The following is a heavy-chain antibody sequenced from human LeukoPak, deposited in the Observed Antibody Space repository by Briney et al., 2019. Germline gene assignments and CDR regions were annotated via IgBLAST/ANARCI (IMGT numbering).Heavy chain of an antibody. V-gene: IGHV3-48*03. CDR3: ARGGPARSWVY. D-gene: IGHD2-2*01. CDR1: GFTFSDYE. J-gene: IGHJ4*02. Sequence: PGGSLRLSCAASGFTFSDYEMNWVRQAPGKGLEGISYISTAGSTKYYAESVKGRFTISRDNAKDSLYLQMNSLRVEDTAVYFCARGGPARSWVYWGQGTLVTVSS. CDR2: ISTAGSTK.